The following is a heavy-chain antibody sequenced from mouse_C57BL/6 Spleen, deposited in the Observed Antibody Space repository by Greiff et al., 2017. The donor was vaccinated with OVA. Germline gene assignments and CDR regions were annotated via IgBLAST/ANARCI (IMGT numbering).Heavy chain of an antibody. CDR3: ARNDYYGSTYYFDY. V-gene: IGHV1-80*01. J-gene: IGHJ2*01. CDR2: IYPGDGDT. D-gene: IGHD1-1*01. CDR1: GYAFSSYW. Sequence: QVQLQQSGAELVKPGASVKISCKASGYAFSSYWMNWVKQRPGKGLEWIGQIYPGDGDTNYNGKFKGKATLTADKSSSTAYMQLSSLTSEDSAVYFCARNDYYGSTYYFDYWGQGTTLTVSS.